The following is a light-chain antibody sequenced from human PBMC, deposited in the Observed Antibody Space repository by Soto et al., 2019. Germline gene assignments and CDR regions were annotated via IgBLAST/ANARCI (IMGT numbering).Light chain of an antibody. CDR2: DNN. Sequence: QSVLTQPPSVSAAPGQKVTISCSGSSSNIGNNYVSWYQQLPGTAPKVLIYDNNKRPSGIPDRFSGSKSGTSATLGITGLQTGDEADYYCGTWDSNSYVFGTGTKGTV. CDR1: SSNIGNNY. V-gene: IGLV1-51*01. J-gene: IGLJ1*01. CDR3: GTWDSNSYV.